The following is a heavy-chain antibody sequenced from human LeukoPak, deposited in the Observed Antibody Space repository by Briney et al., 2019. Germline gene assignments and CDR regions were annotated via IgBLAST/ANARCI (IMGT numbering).Heavy chain of an antibody. D-gene: IGHD3-22*01. Sequence: GGSLRLSCAASGFIFSSYGMHWVRQAPGKGLEWVQTIWFDGGTKYYADSVKGRFTISRDNSKNTLYLQMNSLRAEDTAVYYCARDQYYYDSSGYYYDYYYYGMDVWGQGTTVTVSS. CDR1: GFIFSSYG. CDR3: ARDQYYYDSSGYYYDYYYYGMDV. J-gene: IGHJ6*02. V-gene: IGHV3-33*01. CDR2: IWFDGGTK.